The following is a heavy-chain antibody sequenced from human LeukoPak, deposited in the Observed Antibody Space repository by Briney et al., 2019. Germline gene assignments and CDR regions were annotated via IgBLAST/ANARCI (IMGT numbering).Heavy chain of an antibody. D-gene: IGHD6-25*01. Sequence: ASVKVSCKASGYAFIDYYMCWVRQAPGQGLEWMGVINPRGGSTTYAQKFQGRVTMTRDTSTTTLYMELCSLRSEDTAIYYCARKFGGSGYYFDYWGQGTLVTVSS. CDR1: GYAFIDYY. CDR3: ARKFGGSGYYFDY. CDR2: INPRGGST. J-gene: IGHJ4*02. V-gene: IGHV1-46*01.